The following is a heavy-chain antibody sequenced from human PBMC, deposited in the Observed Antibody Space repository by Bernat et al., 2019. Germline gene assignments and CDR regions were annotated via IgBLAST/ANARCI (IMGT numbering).Heavy chain of an antibody. J-gene: IGHJ3*02. CDR3: ARGVVGATLGDDAFDI. CDR2: INHSGST. V-gene: IGHV4-34*01. D-gene: IGHD1-26*01. CDR1: GGSFSGYY. Sequence: QVQLQQWGAGLLKPSETLSLTCAVYGGSFSGYYWSWIRQPPGKGLEWIGEINHSGSTNYNPSLKSRVTISVDTSKNQFSLELSSVTAADTAVYYCARGVVGATLGDDAFDIWGQGTMVTVSS.